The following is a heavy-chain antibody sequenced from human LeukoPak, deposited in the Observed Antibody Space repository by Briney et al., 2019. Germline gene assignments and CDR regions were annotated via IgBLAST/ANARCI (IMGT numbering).Heavy chain of an antibody. D-gene: IGHD3/OR15-3a*01. CDR3: ARAKRETSTRPWTSGMDV. CDR2: LGSAGDK. CDR1: GFTLSDYD. Sequence: GGSLRLSCAASGFTLSDYDIHWVRQPIGKGLGWVSGLGSAGDKYHAGSERGRFTISREDAENSVYLQMNGLRPEDTAIYYCARAKRETSTRPWTSGMDVWGQGTRVTVSS. V-gene: IGHV3-13*01. J-gene: IGHJ6*02.